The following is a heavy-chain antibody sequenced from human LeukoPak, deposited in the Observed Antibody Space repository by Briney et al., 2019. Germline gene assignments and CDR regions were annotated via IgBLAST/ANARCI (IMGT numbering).Heavy chain of an antibody. CDR3: ARGDCGGDCHQIDY. J-gene: IGHJ4*02. Sequence: GASVKVSCKASGYAFTSYGISWVRQAPGHGLEWMGWISAYNGNTNYAQKLQGRVTMTTDTSTSTAYMELRSLRSDDTAVYYCARGDCGGDCHQIDYWGQGTLVTVSS. CDR1: GYAFTSYG. V-gene: IGHV1-18*01. D-gene: IGHD2-21*02. CDR2: ISAYNGNT.